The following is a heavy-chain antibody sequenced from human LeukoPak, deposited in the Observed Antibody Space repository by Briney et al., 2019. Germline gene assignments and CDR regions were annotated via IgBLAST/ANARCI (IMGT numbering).Heavy chain of an antibody. CDR2: ISGSSGST. CDR1: GFTFSSYA. J-gene: IGHJ6*02. CDR3: AKDQGGSSGWYEVYYYYYGMDV. D-gene: IGHD6-19*01. Sequence: GGSLRLSCAASGFTFSSYAMSWVRQAPGKGLEWVSAISGSSGSTYYADSVKGRFTISRDNSKNTLYLQMNSLRAEDTAVYYCAKDQGGSSGWYEVYYYYYGMDVWGQGTTVTVSS. V-gene: IGHV3-23*01.